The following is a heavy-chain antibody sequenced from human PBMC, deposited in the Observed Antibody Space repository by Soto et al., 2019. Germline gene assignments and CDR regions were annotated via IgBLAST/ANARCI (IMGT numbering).Heavy chain of an antibody. V-gene: IGHV1-69*13. CDR2: IIPIFGTA. J-gene: IGHJ4*02. CDR3: ARGPYCSSTSCYVSVFDY. CDR1: GGTFSSYA. Sequence: SVKVSCKASGGTFSSYAISWVRQAPGQGLEWMGGIIPIFGTANYAQKFQGRVTITADESTSTAYMELSSLRSEDTAVYYCARGPYCSSTSCYVSVFDYWGQGTLVTVSS. D-gene: IGHD2-2*01.